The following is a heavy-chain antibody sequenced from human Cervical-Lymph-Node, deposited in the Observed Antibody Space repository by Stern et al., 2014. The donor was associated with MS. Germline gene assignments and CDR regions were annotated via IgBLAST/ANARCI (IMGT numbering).Heavy chain of an antibody. D-gene: IGHD4-17*01. V-gene: IGHV3-30*18. CDR1: GFTFSSYG. CDR3: AKEGGDYD. CDR2: ISSDGSNK. Sequence: VQLVESGGGVVQPGRSLRLSCAASGFTFSSYGMHWVRQAPGKGLEWVAVISSDGSNKYYADSVKGRFTISRDNSKNTLYLQMNSLRAEDTAVYYCAKEGGDYDWGQGTLVTVSS. J-gene: IGHJ4*02.